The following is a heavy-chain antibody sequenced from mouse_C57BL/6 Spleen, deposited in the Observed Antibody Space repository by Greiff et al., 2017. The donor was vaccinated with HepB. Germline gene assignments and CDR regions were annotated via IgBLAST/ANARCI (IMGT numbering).Heavy chain of an antibody. V-gene: IGHV14-2*01. D-gene: IGHD2-4*01. Sequence: VQLKESGAELVKPGASVKLSCTASGFNIKDYYMHWVKQRTEQGLEWIGRIDPEDGETKYAPKFQGKATITADTSSNTAYLQPSSLTSEDTAVYYCARLRDRDYGWYFDVWGTGTTVTVSS. CDR1: GFNIKDYY. CDR2: IDPEDGET. J-gene: IGHJ1*03. CDR3: ARLRDRDYGWYFDV.